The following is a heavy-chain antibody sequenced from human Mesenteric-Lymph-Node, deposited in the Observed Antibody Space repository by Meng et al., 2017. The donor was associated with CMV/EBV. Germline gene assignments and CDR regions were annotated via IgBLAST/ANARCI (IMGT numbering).Heavy chain of an antibody. J-gene: IGHJ6*02. D-gene: IGHD2-2*01. CDR2: ISSSSSYI. CDR3: ARVDCSSTSCYYYYYGMDV. V-gene: IGHV3-21*01. Sequence: GESLKISCVASGFTVSRNYMSWVRQAPGKGLEWVSSISSSSSYIYYADSVKGRFTISRDNAKNSLYLQMNSLRAEDTAVYYCARVDCSSTSCYYYYYGMDVWGQGTTVTVSS. CDR1: GFTVSRNY.